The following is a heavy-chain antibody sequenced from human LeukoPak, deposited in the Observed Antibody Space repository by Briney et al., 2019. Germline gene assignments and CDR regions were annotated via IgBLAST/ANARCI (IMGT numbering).Heavy chain of an antibody. Sequence: SVKVSCKASGYTFTSYGISWVRQAPGQGLEWMGGIIPIFGTANYAQKFQGRVTITADESTSTAYMELSSLRSEDTAVYYCARGYYGSGSYYGNNWFDPWGQGTLVTVSS. CDR2: IIPIFGTA. J-gene: IGHJ5*02. CDR3: ARGYYGSGSYYGNNWFDP. CDR1: GYTFTSYG. V-gene: IGHV1-69*13. D-gene: IGHD3-10*01.